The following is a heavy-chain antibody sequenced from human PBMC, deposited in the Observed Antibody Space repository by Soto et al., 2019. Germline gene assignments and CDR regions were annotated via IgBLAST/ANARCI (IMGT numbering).Heavy chain of an antibody. D-gene: IGHD5-18*01. Sequence: GGSLRLSCVVSGFSGSATSIFWVRQATGKGLEWVSLMHRGGTTDNADSVKGRFTTSRDKSKNTLYLHMNGLRVEDTAVYYCARVNTTLVDHFDCWGQGTLVTVSS. CDR3: ARVNTTLVDHFDC. J-gene: IGHJ4*02. V-gene: IGHV3-53*01. CDR1: GFSGSATS. CDR2: MHRGGTT.